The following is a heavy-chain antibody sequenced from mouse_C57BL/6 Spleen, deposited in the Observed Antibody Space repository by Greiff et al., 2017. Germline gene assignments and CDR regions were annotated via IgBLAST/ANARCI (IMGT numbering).Heavy chain of an antibody. CDR3: ARWDDDYYAMDY. J-gene: IGHJ4*01. V-gene: IGHV1-9*01. CDR1: GYTFTGYW. Sequence: QVQLQQSGAELMKPGASVKLSCKATGYTFTGYWIEWVKQRPGHGLEWIGEILPGSGSTNYNAKFKGKATFTADTASNTDYMQLRSLTTEDSAIYYCARWDDDYYAMDYWGQGTSVTVSS. D-gene: IGHD4-1*01. CDR2: ILPGSGST.